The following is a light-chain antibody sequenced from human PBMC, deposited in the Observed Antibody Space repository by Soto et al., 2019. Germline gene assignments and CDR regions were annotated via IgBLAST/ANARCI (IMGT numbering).Light chain of an antibody. J-gene: IGKJ1*01. V-gene: IGKV3-20*01. Sequence: EIVLTQSPGTLSLSPGERATLFCRASQSFTTSQLAWYQQRPGQAPRVLIFGASRRATGIPDRFRGSGSGTDFTLTISRLEPEDPAVYYLQQYASSPRTFGQGTTVEIK. CDR3: QQYASSPRT. CDR2: GAS. CDR1: QSFTTSQ.